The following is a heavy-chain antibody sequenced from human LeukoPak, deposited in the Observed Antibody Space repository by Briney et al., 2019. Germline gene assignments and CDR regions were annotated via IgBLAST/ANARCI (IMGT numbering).Heavy chain of an antibody. CDR2: INPNSGGT. CDR1: GYTFTGYY. Sequence: EASVTVSCKASGYTFTGYYMHWVRQAPGQGLEWMGRINPNSGGTNYAQKFQGRVTMTRDTSISTAYMELSRLRSDDTAVYYCARERGDRYANNWFDPWGQGTLVTVSS. D-gene: IGHD2-2*01. V-gene: IGHV1-2*06. CDR3: ARERGDRYANNWFDP. J-gene: IGHJ5*02.